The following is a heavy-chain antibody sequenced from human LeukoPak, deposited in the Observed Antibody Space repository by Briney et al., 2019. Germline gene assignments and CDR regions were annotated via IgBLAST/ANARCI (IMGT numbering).Heavy chain of an antibody. CDR1: GFTFSSYA. V-gene: IGHV3-30-3*01. Sequence: GGSLRLSCAASGFTFSSYAMHWVRQAPGKGLEWVADTYFDGTNEYYADSVRGRFTISRDNSKNTVYLHMNCLSTEGTAVYYCARVTLAAVGTMDSYFHGMEVWGQGTTVTVCS. J-gene: IGHJ6*02. D-gene: IGHD6-13*01. CDR3: ARVTLAAVGTMDSYFHGMEV. CDR2: TYFDGTNE.